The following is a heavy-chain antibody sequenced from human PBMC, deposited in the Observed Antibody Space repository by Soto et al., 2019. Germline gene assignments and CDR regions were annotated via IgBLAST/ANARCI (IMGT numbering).Heavy chain of an antibody. V-gene: IGHV3-30-3*01. CDR3: ARGSRYYYGSGSPHPPSTKDDYFDY. CDR1: GFTFSSYA. Sequence: SLRLSCAASGFTFSSYAMHCVRQAPGKGLEWVAVMSYDGSNKYYADSVKGRFTISRDNSKNTLYLQMNSLRAEDTAVYYCARGSRYYYGSGSPHPPSTKDDYFDYWGQGTLVTVSS. D-gene: IGHD3-10*01. J-gene: IGHJ4*02. CDR2: MSYDGSNK.